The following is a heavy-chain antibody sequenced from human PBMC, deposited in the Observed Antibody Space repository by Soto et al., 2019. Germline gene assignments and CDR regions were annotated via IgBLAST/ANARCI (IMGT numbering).Heavy chain of an antibody. CDR2: ISPYNGKT. CDR3: ARGPLSGSSNLAVHYGMDV. Sequence: ASVKVSCKASGYSFTTYGIFWVRQAPGQGLEWMGWISPYNGKTNYAQNLQGRVSMTTDTSTTTAYMELSSLRSEDTAVYYCARGPLSGSSNLAVHYGMDVWGQGTTVTVSS. D-gene: IGHD1-26*01. J-gene: IGHJ6*02. V-gene: IGHV1-18*01. CDR1: GYSFTTYG.